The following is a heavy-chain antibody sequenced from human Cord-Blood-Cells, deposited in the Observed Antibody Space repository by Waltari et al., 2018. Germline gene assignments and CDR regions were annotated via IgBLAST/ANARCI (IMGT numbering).Heavy chain of an antibody. V-gene: IGHV1-18*01. CDR2: ISAYNGNT. CDR1: GYTFTSYG. D-gene: IGHD3-22*01. J-gene: IGHJ3*02. CDR3: AREVATGYYDSSGYYHDAFDI. Sequence: QVQLVQSGAEVKKPGASVKVSCKASGYTFTSYGISWVRQAPGHGLEWMGWISAYNGNTNYAQKLQGRVTMTTDTSTSTAYMELRSLRSDDTAVYYCAREVATGYYDSSGYYHDAFDIWGQGTMVTVSS.